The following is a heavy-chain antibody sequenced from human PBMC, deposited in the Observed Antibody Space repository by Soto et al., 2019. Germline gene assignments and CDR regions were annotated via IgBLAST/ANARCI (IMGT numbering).Heavy chain of an antibody. CDR3: ARSGDNYNLLDY. CDR2: SSDSGTFT. D-gene: IGHD1-1*01. CDR1: GFTFSDYY. Sequence: QVHLVESGGGLVKPGGSLRLSCAASGFTFSDYYMSWIRQAPGKGLEWLSYSSDSGTFTRYADSVKGRFSISRDNAKNSLYQQINSLRGEDTAIYYCARSGDNYNLLDYWGQGTPVTVSS. V-gene: IGHV3-11*06. J-gene: IGHJ4*02.